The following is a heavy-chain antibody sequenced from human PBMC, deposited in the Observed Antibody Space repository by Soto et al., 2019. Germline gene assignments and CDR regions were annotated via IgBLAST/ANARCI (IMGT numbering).Heavy chain of an antibody. V-gene: IGHV3-30-3*01. Sequence: QVQLVESGGGVVQPGRSLRLSCAASGFTFSSYAMHWVRQAPGKGLEWVAVISYDGSNKYYADSVKGRFTISRDNSKNTLYLQMNSLRAEDTAVYYCARDSCLWYNWNYGEAFDYWGQGTLVTVSS. CDR2: ISYDGSNK. CDR1: GFTFSSYA. J-gene: IGHJ4*02. D-gene: IGHD1-7*01. CDR3: ARDSCLWYNWNYGEAFDY.